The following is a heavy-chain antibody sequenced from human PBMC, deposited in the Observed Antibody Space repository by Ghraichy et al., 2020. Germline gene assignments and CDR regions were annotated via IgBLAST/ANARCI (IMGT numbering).Heavy chain of an antibody. V-gene: IGHV3-7*01. D-gene: IGHD3-10*01. CDR3: ARDRGPYGTTLDY. J-gene: IGHJ4*02. CDR1: GFTFSSSW. Sequence: GGSLNISCAASGFTFSSSWMTWVRQAPGKGLEWVANIKQDGSEKYYVDSVKGRFTIYRDNAKKSLYLQMNSLRAEDTAVYYCARDRGPYGTTLDYWGQGTLVTVSS. CDR2: IKQDGSEK.